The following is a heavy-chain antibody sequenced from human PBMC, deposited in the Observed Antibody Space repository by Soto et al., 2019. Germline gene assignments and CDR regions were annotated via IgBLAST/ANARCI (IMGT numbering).Heavy chain of an antibody. CDR2: INPNSGGT. D-gene: IGHD2-2*01. CDR1: GYTFSGYY. J-gene: IGHJ4*02. CDR3: ARGGGYCSSTSCPYIDY. V-gene: IGHV1-2*02. Sequence: GASVKVSCKASGYTFSGYYMHWVRQAPGQGLEWMGWINPNSGGTNYAQKFQGRVTMTRDTSISTAYMELSRLRSDDTAVYYCARGGGYCSSTSCPYIDYWGQGTLVTVSS.